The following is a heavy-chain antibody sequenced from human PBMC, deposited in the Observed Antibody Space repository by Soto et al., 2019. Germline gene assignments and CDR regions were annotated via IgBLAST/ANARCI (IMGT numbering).Heavy chain of an antibody. CDR3: ARGFALLWFGELPFYDYYYGMDV. D-gene: IGHD3-10*01. V-gene: IGHV4-34*01. J-gene: IGHJ6*02. CDR2: INHSGST. Sequence: SETLSLTCAVYGGSFSGYYWSWIRQPPGKGLEWIGEINHSGSTNYNPSLKSRVTISVDTSKNQFSLKLSSVTAADTAVYYCARGFALLWFGELPFYDYYYGMDVWGQGTTVTVSS. CDR1: GGSFSGYY.